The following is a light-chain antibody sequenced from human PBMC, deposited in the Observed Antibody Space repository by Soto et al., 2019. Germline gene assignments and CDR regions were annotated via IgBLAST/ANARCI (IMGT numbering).Light chain of an antibody. Sequence: QSALTQPASVSGSPGQSITIACTGTNRDVGSYNLVSWYQQRPGEAPKLIISEVRNRPSGISYRFTGSKSGNTASLTISGLQAEDEVDYYCSSYTTSSTLVFGGGTKLTVL. J-gene: IGLJ3*02. CDR1: NRDVGSYNL. CDR3: SSYTTSSTLV. V-gene: IGLV2-14*01. CDR2: EVR.